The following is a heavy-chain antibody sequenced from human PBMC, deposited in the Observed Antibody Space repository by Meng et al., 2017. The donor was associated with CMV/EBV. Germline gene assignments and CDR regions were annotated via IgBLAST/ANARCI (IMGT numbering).Heavy chain of an antibody. J-gene: IGHJ4*02. CDR2: IRYDGSNK. CDR3: AKDPRYCSSTSCEPSDY. CDR1: GFTFSSYG. Sequence: GGSLRLSCAASGFTFSSYGMHWVRQAPGKGLEWVAFIRYDGSNKYYADSVKGRFTISRDNCKNTLYLQMNSLRVEDTAVYYCAKDPRYCSSTSCEPSDYWGQGTLVTVSS. V-gene: IGHV3-30*02. D-gene: IGHD2-2*01.